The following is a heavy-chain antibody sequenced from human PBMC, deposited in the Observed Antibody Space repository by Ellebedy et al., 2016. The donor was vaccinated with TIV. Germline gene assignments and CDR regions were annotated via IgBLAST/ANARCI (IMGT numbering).Heavy chain of an antibody. D-gene: IGHD3-10*01. CDR1: GGSIIHGGYS. CDR3: ATLALAGNYFDN. CDR2: VYHSGST. V-gene: IGHV4-30-2*01. J-gene: IGHJ4*02. Sequence: MPSETLSLTCAVSGGSIIHGGYSWNWIRKPPVKGLEWIGYVYHSGSTFYSPSLKSRVTISVDTSKNQFSLKLNSVTAADTAVYYCATLALAGNYFDNWGQGTLVPVSS.